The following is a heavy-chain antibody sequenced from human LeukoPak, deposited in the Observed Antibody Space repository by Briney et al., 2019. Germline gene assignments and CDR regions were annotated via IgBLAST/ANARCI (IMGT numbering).Heavy chain of an antibody. CDR3: ARDGYYYGSGSYYYYYYYMDV. CDR2: IYHSGST. Sequence: SETLSLTCTVSGYSISSGYYWGWIRQPPGKGLEWIGSIYHSGSTYYNPSLKSRVTISVDTSKNQFSLKLSSVTAADTAVYYCARDGYYYGSGSYYYYYYYMDVWGKGTTVTISS. J-gene: IGHJ6*03. CDR1: GYSISSGYY. V-gene: IGHV4-38-2*02. D-gene: IGHD3-10*01.